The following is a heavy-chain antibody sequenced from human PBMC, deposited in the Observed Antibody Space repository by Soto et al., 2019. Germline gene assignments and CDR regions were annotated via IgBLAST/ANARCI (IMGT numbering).Heavy chain of an antibody. CDR3: AHSRSYYYDSSGYYSLNDAFDI. D-gene: IGHD3-22*01. V-gene: IGHV2-5*01. Sequence: SGPTLVNPTQTLTLTCTFSGFSLSTSGVGVGWIRQPPGKALEWLALIYWNDDKRYSPTLKSRLTITKDTSKNQVVLTMTNMDPVDTATYYCAHSRSYYYDSSGYYSLNDAFDIWGQGTMVTV. CDR1: GFSLSTSGVG. CDR2: IYWNDDK. J-gene: IGHJ3*02.